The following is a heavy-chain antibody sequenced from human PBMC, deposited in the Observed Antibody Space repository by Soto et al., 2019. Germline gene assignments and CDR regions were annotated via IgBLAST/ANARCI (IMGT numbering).Heavy chain of an antibody. CDR3: ARVYFDSGAYYYDYFDY. D-gene: IGHD3-22*01. Sequence: SETLSLTCAVSGYSISSGYYWGWIRQPPGKGLEWIGSIYHSGSTYYNPSLKSRVTISVDTSKNQFSLKLSSVTAADTAVYYCARVYFDSGAYYYDYFDYWGQGTLVTVSS. V-gene: IGHV4-38-2*01. CDR2: IYHSGST. J-gene: IGHJ4*02. CDR1: GYSISSGYY.